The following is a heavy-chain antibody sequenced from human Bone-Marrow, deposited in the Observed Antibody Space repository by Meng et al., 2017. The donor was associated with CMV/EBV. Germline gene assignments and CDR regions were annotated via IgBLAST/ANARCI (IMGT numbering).Heavy chain of an antibody. CDR1: GFTFSSYA. Sequence: GESLKISCAASGFTFSSYAMHWVRQAPGKGLEWVSYIGISGSTIYYVDSVKGRFTISRDNAKNSLYLQMNSLRAEDTAVYYCASGFVADYHPNYYYYGMDVWGQGTTVTVSS. CDR3: ASGFVADYHPNYYYYGMDV. V-gene: IGHV3-48*04. D-gene: IGHD2-15*01. CDR2: IGISGSTI. J-gene: IGHJ6*02.